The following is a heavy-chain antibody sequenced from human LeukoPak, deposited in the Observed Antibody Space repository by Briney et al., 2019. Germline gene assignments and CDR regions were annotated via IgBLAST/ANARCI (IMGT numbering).Heavy chain of an antibody. CDR3: ARRLEYSGSKGVFDY. D-gene: IGHD1-26*01. Sequence: GGSLRLSCAASGFTVTSNYMTWVRQAPGQGLAWVSIIYSGGYTDYADSVKGRFTISRDNSKNTLYLQMHSLRAEETAVYYCARRLEYSGSKGVFDYWGQGTLVTVSS. V-gene: IGHV3-66*01. CDR1: GFTVTSNY. CDR2: IYSGGYT. J-gene: IGHJ4*02.